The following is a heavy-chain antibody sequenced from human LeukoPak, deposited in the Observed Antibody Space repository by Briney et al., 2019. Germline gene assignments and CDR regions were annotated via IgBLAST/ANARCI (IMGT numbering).Heavy chain of an antibody. CDR3: ARPSRPYRSSEYFQH. CDR2: ISSSGSTI. V-gene: IGHV3-48*03. J-gene: IGHJ1*01. Sequence: PGGSLRLSCAASGFTFSSYEMNWVRQVPGKGLEWMSYISSSGSTIYFADSVKGRFTISRDNAKNSLYLQMNSLRAEDTAVYYCARPSRPYRSSEYFQHRGQGTLVIVSS. CDR1: GFTFSSYE. D-gene: IGHD6-13*01.